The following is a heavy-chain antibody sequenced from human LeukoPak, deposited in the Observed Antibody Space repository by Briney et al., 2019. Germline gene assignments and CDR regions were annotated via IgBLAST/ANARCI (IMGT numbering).Heavy chain of an antibody. Sequence: GSSVKVSCKASGGTFSSYAISWVRQAPGQGLEWMGRIIPILGIANYAQKFQGRVTITADKFTSTAYMELSSLRSEDTAVYYCATIYGSGSYYNYWGQGTLVTVSS. CDR2: IIPILGIA. CDR3: ATIYGSGSYYNY. CDR1: GGTFSSYA. D-gene: IGHD3-10*01. J-gene: IGHJ4*02. V-gene: IGHV1-69*04.